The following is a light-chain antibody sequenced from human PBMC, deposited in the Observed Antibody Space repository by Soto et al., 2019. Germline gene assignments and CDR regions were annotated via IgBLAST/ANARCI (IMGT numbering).Light chain of an antibody. CDR1: TSNILRNY. CDR3: ASWDDSLSGYV. V-gene: IGLV1-47*01. CDR2: MND. Sequence: QSVLTQPPSASGNPGQRLTISCSGSTSNILRNYVYWYRQLPGTAPRLLTSMNDQRPSGVPDRFSGSKSGTSASLAISGLRSEDEADYYCASWDDSLSGYVFGTGTKVTVL. J-gene: IGLJ1*01.